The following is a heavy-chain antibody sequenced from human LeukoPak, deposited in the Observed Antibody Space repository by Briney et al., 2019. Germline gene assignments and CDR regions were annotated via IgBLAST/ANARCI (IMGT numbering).Heavy chain of an antibody. CDR2: INPSGGST. J-gene: IGHJ4*02. D-gene: IGHD6-19*01. CDR3: ARDQFTVAGTYYFDY. CDR1: GYTFTSYY. V-gene: IGHV1-46*01. Sequence: ASVNVSCKASGYTFTSYYMHWVRQAPGQGLEWMGIINPSGGSTSYAQKFQGRVTMTRDTSTSTVYMELSSLRSEDTAVYYCARDQFTVAGTYYFDYWGQGTLVTVSS.